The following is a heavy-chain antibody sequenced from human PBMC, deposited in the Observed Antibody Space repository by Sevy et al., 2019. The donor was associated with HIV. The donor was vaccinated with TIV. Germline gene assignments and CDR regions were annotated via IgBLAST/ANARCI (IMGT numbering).Heavy chain of an antibody. Sequence: GGSLRLSCAASGFSFSSYEMNWVRQAPGKGLEWVSFITSSGSTKLYSDSVRGRFTISRDNAKYSLSLQMNSLRAEDTAIYYCARDLPPSATTVAHFDYWGQGTLVTVSS. CDR1: GFSFSSYE. V-gene: IGHV3-48*03. CDR3: ARDLPPSATTVAHFDY. J-gene: IGHJ4*02. CDR2: ITSSGSTK. D-gene: IGHD4-17*01.